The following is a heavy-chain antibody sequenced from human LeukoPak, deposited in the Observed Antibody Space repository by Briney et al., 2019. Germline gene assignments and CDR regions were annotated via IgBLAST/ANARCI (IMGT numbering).Heavy chain of an antibody. CDR3: ARVSEYGSGSYYTY. CDR1: GFTFSSYW. D-gene: IGHD3-10*01. Sequence: GGSLRLSCAASGFTFSSYWMHWVRQAPGKGLVWVSRINSDGSSTSYADSVKGRFTISRDNAKNTLYLQMNSLRAEDMAVYYCARVSEYGSGSYYTYWGQGTLVTVSS. CDR2: INSDGSST. J-gene: IGHJ4*02. V-gene: IGHV3-74*01.